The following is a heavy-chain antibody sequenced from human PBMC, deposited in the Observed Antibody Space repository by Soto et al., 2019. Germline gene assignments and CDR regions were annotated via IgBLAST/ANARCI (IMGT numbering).Heavy chain of an antibody. D-gene: IGHD1-20*01. CDR3: AREGDNWNPTGYYYYYMDV. V-gene: IGHV3-33*01. Sequence: GGSLRLSCAASGFTFSSYGMHWVRQAPGKGLEWVAVIWYDGSNKYYADSVKGRFTISRDNSKNTLYLQMNSLRAEDTAVYYCAREGDNWNPTGYYYYYMDVWGKGTTVTVSS. CDR1: GFTFSSYG. CDR2: IWYDGSNK. J-gene: IGHJ6*03.